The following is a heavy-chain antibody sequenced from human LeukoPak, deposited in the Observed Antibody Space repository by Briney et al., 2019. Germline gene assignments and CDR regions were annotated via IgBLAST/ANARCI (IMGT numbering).Heavy chain of an antibody. Sequence: SETLSLTCAVYGGSFSGFYWSWIRQPPGKGLEWIGEINHSGSTNYNPSLKSRVTISVDTSKNQFSLMLSSVTAADTAVYYCAGGIVNTAVAGTFGYWGQGTLVTVSS. CDR2: INHSGST. V-gene: IGHV4-34*01. J-gene: IGHJ4*02. D-gene: IGHD6-19*01. CDR3: AGGIVNTAVAGTFGY. CDR1: GGSFSGFY.